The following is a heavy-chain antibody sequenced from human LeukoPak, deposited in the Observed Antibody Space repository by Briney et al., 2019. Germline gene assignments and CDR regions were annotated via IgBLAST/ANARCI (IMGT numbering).Heavy chain of an antibody. D-gene: IGHD1-26*01. J-gene: IGHJ4*02. CDR3: ARVGASGSYSTPFDY. CDR1: GFTFSSYG. Sequence: PGGSLRLSCAASGFTFSSYGMHWVRQAPGKGLEWVSPISRGSNYIYYADSVKGRFTISRDSAKNSLYLQMNSLRAEDTAVYHCARVGASGSYSTPFDYWGQGTLVTVSS. CDR2: ISRGSNYI. V-gene: IGHV3-21*01.